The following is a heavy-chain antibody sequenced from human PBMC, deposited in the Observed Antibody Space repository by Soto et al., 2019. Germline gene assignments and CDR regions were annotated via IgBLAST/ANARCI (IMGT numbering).Heavy chain of an antibody. CDR2: IIPIFGTA. V-gene: IGHV1-69*13. J-gene: IGHJ6*02. Sequence: SVKVSCKAPGGTFSSYAISWVRQAPGQGLEWMGGIIPIFGTANYAQKFQGRVTITADESTSTAYMELSSLRSEDTAVYYCASGVAWGSYYYYYGMDVWGQGTTVTVSS. CDR1: GGTFSSYA. D-gene: IGHD3-16*01. CDR3: ASGVAWGSYYYYYGMDV.